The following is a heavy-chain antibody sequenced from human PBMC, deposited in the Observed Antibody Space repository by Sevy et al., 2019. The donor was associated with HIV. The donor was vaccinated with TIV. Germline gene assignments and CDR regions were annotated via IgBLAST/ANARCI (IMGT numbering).Heavy chain of an antibody. J-gene: IGHJ3*01. CDR2: ISSSGSTI. Sequence: GGSLRLSCAASGFTFSDYYMSWIRQAPGKGLEWASYISSSGSTIYYADSVKGRFTISRDNAKKSLSLQMNSLRAEDTAVYYCATDITIIVGDAFDVWGLGTMVTVSS. CDR3: ATDITIIVGDAFDV. D-gene: IGHD3-22*01. V-gene: IGHV3-11*01. CDR1: GFTFSDYY.